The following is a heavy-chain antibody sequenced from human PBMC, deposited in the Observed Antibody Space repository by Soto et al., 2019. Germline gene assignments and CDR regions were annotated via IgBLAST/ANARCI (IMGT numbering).Heavy chain of an antibody. Sequence: SVKVSCKASGGTFSSYAISWLRQAPGQGLEWMGGFDPEDGETIYAQKFQGRVTMTEDTSTDTAYMELSSLRSEDTAVYYCATGYSGSGSYLTGDGMDVWGQGTTVTVSS. J-gene: IGHJ6*02. CDR1: GGTFSSYA. V-gene: IGHV1-24*01. D-gene: IGHD1-26*01. CDR3: ATGYSGSGSYLTGDGMDV. CDR2: FDPEDGET.